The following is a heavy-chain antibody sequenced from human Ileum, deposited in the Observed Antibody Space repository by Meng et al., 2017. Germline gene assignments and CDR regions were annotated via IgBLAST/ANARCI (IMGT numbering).Heavy chain of an antibody. V-gene: IGHV3-74*01. CDR1: GFTCSSYW. J-gene: IGHJ5*02. CDR2: INTDGSDT. CDR3: ARDKPHNWFDP. Sequence: EEWVAASGGCLVQAGGSMRLFGVVSGFTCSSYWMHWVRQATGKGLVWVARINTDGSDTRYADSVKGRFTIYRDNAQNMVYLQMNSLRAEDTAVYYCARDKPHNWFDPWGQGTLVIVSS.